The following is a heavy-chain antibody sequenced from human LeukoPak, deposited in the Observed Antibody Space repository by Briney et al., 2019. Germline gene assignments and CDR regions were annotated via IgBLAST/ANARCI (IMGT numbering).Heavy chain of an antibody. D-gene: IGHD4-17*01. J-gene: IGHJ4*02. CDR2: ISSSSSTI. CDR3: ARDDYGDLGYFDY. V-gene: IGHV3-48*01. CDR1: GFTFSSYA. Sequence: GGSLRLSCAASGFTFSSYAMSWVRQAPGKGLEWVSYISSSSSTIYYADSVKGRFTISRDNAKNSLYLQMNSLRAEDTAVYYCARDDYGDLGYFDYWGQGTLVTVSS.